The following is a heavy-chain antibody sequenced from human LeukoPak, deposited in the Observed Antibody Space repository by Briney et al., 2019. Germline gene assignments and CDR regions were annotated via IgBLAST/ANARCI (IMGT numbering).Heavy chain of an antibody. V-gene: IGHV3-7*03. Sequence: GGSLRLSCAASGLTFSNYWMDWVRQAPGKGLEWVANIKQDGSEKNYVDSVKGRFIISRDNAKNSLYLQMNTLRADDTAVYYCAKDIGYYCSSTSVFDYWGQGTLVTVSS. CDR2: IKQDGSEK. J-gene: IGHJ4*02. D-gene: IGHD2-2*01. CDR3: AKDIGYYCSSTSVFDY. CDR1: GLTFSNYW.